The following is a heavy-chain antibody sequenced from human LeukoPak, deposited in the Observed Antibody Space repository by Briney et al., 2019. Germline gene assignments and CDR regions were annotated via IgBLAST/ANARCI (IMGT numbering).Heavy chain of an antibody. J-gene: IGHJ4*02. Sequence: SVKVSCKASGGTFSNYAISWVRQAPGQGLEWMGRIIPILGIANYAQKFQGRVTITADKSTSTAYMELSSLRSEDTAVYYCARDPSPYGSGSYYTTYFDYWGQGTLVTVSS. V-gene: IGHV1-69*04. CDR1: GGTFSNYA. CDR3: ARDPSPYGSGSYYTTYFDY. CDR2: IIPILGIA. D-gene: IGHD3-10*01.